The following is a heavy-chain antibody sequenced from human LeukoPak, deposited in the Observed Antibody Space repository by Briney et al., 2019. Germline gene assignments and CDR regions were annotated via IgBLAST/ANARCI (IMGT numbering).Heavy chain of an antibody. V-gene: IGHV4-39*01. D-gene: IGHD5-24*01. CDR2: IYYSGST. CDR1: GGSISSSSYY. J-gene: IGHJ2*01. Sequence: SETLSLTCTVSGGSISSSSYYWGWIRRPPGKGLEWIGSIYYSGSTYYNPSLKSRVTISVDTSKNQFSLKLSSVTAADTAVYYCELGGYNSGYFDLWGRGTLVTVSS. CDR3: ELGGYNSGYFDL.